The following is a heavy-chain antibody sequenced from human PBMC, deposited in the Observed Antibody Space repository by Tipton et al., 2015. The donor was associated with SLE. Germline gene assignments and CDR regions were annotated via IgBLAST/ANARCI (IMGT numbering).Heavy chain of an antibody. V-gene: IGHV4-39*01. Sequence: TLSLTCSVSGVSITTSLFYWGWFLPFPGQGLEWVGSLYAGGGPYFPPSLKSRVTISADTSKNQFSLRLTSVTATDTAVYYCSRHSHLINSWIDPCGQGNLVTVSS. J-gene: IGHJ5*02. CDR1: GVSITTSLFY. CDR3: SRHSHLINSWIDP. CDR2: LYAGGGP. D-gene: IGHD3-16*01.